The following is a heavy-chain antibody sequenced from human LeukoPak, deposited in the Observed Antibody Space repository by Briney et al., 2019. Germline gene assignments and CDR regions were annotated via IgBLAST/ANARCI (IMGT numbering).Heavy chain of an antibody. D-gene: IGHD6-13*01. J-gene: IGHJ4*02. CDR1: GGTFSSYA. CDR2: IIPIFGIA. CDR3: ARGSSSWYEPGDY. Sequence: SVKVPCKASGGTFSSYAISWVRQAPGQGLEWMGRIIPIFGIANYAQKFQGRVTITADKSTSTAYMELSSLRSEDTAVYYCARGSSSWYEPGDYWGQGTLVTVSS. V-gene: IGHV1-69*04.